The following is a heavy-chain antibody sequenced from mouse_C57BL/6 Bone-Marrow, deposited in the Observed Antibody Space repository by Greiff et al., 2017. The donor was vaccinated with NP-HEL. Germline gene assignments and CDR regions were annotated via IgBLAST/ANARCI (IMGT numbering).Heavy chain of an antibody. V-gene: IGHV1-18*01. CDR3: ARSHYYGSKAWFAY. CDR1: GYTFTDYN. J-gene: IGHJ3*01. CDR2: INPNNGGT. D-gene: IGHD1-1*01. Sequence: VQLQQSGPELVKPGASVKIPCKASGYTFTDYNMDWVKQSHGKSLEWIGDINPNNGGTIYNQKFKGKATLTVDKSSSTAYMELRSLTSEDTAVYYCARSHYYGSKAWFAYWGQGTLVTVSA.